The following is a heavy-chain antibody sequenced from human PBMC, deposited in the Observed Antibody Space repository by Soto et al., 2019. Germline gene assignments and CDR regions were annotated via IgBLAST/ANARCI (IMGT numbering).Heavy chain of an antibody. CDR1: GGSISSGGYS. CDR2: IYHSGSI. CDR3: ARMPVLAFGVVTPESHHYGMDV. J-gene: IGHJ6*04. Sequence: SETLSLTCAVSGGSISSGGYSWSWIRQPPGKGLEWIGYIYHSGSIYYNPSLKSRVTISVDRSKNQFSLKLSSVTAADTAVYYCARMPVLAFGVVTPESHHYGMDVWGKGSTVTVSS. V-gene: IGHV4-30-2*02. D-gene: IGHD3-3*01.